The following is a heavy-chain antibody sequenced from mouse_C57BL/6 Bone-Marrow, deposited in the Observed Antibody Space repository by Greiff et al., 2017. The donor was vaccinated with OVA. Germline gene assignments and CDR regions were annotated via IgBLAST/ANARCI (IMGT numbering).Heavy chain of an antibody. CDR3: ARDSYLTDY. CDR2: IYPRSGNT. V-gene: IGHV1-81*01. Sequence: VQLVESGAELARPGASVKLSCKASGYTFTSYGISWVKQRTGQGLEWIGEIYPRSGNTYYNEKFKGKATVTADKSSSTAYMELRSLTSEDSAVYFCARDSYLTDYWGQGTTLTVSS. D-gene: IGHD4-1*01. J-gene: IGHJ2*01. CDR1: GYTFTSYG.